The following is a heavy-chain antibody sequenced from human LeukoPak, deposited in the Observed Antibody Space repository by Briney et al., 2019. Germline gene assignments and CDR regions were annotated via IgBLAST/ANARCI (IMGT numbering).Heavy chain of an antibody. CDR1: GFTFSSYS. J-gene: IGHJ4*02. V-gene: IGHV3-48*04. CDR2: ISSSGSTI. CDR3: ARDLLYYDSSGYYPSFDY. D-gene: IGHD3-22*01. Sequence: PGGSLRLSCAASGFTFSSYSMNWVRQAPGKGLEWVSYISSSGSTIYYADSVKGRFTISRDNAKNSLYLQMNSLRAEDTAVYYCARDLLYYDSSGYYPSFDYWGQGTLVTVSS.